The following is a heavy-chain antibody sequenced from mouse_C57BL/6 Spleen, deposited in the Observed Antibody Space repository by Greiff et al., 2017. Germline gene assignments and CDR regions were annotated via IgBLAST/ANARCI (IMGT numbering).Heavy chain of an antibody. CDR2: INPDNGGT. CDR3: ATANWEPWFAY. J-gene: IGHJ3*01. Sequence: EVQLQESGPELVKPGASVKISCKASGYTFTDYNMDWVKQSPGKSLEWIGCINPDNGGTIYNQKFKGKATLTVDKSSSTAYMELRSLTSEDTAVYYCATANWEPWFAYWGQGTLVTVSA. V-gene: IGHV1-18*01. CDR1: GYTFTDYN. D-gene: IGHD4-1*01.